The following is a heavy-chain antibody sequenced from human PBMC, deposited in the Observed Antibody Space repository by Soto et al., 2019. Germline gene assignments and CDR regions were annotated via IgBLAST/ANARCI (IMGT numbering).Heavy chain of an antibody. Sequence: QVQLQESGPGLVRPSQTLSLTCTVSGASVSSGYNYWNWIRQHPGEGLEWIGYIYYSGSTSYNPSLKRRVTISADTSQNQLSLKLPSVTVADTALYYCARAGGNWFDPWGQGTLVTVSS. J-gene: IGHJ5*02. CDR2: IYYSGST. D-gene: IGHD3-16*01. CDR1: GASVSSGYNY. V-gene: IGHV4-31*03. CDR3: ARAGGNWFDP.